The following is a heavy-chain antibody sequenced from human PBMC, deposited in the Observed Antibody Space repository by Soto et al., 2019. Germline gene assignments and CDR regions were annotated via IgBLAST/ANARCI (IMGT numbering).Heavy chain of an antibody. CDR2: ISHSGSV. J-gene: IGHJ4*02. D-gene: IGHD6-19*01. V-gene: IGHV4-4*02. Sequence: QVLLQESGPGLVKPSGTLSLSCAVSGGSISSSHFWGWVRQPPGKGLEWVGDISHSGSVNYNPSLKSRVTISKDKSKNQFSLKLNSVTAEYTAVYYCARSFGWYAIDYWGQGTLVIVSS. CDR3: ARSFGWYAIDY. CDR1: GGSISSSHF.